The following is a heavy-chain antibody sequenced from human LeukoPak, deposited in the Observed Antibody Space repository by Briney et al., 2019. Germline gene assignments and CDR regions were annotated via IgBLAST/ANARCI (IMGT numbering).Heavy chain of an antibody. Sequence: AGRSLRLSCAASGFTFSTYGMHWVRQAPGKGLEWVAVISYDGGNKYYAESVKGRFTISRDNSKNTLYLQMNSLRAEDTAVYYCAKVPRQNGWFPLSDYWGQGALVTVAS. V-gene: IGHV3-30*18. CDR2: ISYDGGNK. CDR3: AKVPRQNGWFPLSDY. J-gene: IGHJ4*02. CDR1: GFTFSTYG. D-gene: IGHD6-19*01.